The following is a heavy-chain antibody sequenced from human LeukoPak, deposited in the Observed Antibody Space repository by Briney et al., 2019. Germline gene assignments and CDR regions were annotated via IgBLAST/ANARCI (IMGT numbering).Heavy chain of an antibody. V-gene: IGHV3-9*01. J-gene: IGHJ5*02. CDR1: GFNFDDFA. D-gene: IGHD3-22*01. CDR3: AKDLIYYSSWYDH. Sequence: PGGSLRLSCAASGFNFDDFAMHWVRQAPGKGLEWVSSISWNSGSIGYADSVEGRFTISRDNAQDSLYLQMNSLRPEDTALYYCAKDLIYYSSWYDHWGQGTLVTVS. CDR2: ISWNSGSI.